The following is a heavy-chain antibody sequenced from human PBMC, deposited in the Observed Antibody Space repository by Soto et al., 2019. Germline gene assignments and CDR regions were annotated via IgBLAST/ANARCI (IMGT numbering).Heavy chain of an antibody. CDR3: TTRLWFGEPHTLGMDV. J-gene: IGHJ6*02. CDR2: IKSKADGGTT. CDR1: GFTFSHAW. Sequence: EEQLVESGGGWVKPGGSLRVSCAASGFTFSHAWMSWVRQAPGKGLEWVGRIKSKADGGTTDYAAPVKGRFTISRDDPKTTLYLQMNSLKTEDTAVYYWTTRLWFGEPHTLGMDVWGQGTTVTVSS. V-gene: IGHV3-15*01. D-gene: IGHD3-10*01.